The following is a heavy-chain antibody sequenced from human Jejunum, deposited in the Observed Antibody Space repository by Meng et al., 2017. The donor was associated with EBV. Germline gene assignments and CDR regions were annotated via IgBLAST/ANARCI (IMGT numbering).Heavy chain of an antibody. CDR1: GGTISRGGYY. CDR2: IYYSGGT. J-gene: IGHJ4*02. D-gene: IGHD3-22*01. Sequence: LQDSGPGLVMPSEPMALPCTAAGGTISRGGYYWCVVRQPPGKGLEWIGTIYYSGGTYYNPSLKSRVTISVATSKNQFSLKLSSVTAADTAVYYCARTYYYDSSGYAPFDYWGQGTLVTVSS. V-gene: IGHV4-39*07. CDR3: ARTYYYDSSGYAPFDY.